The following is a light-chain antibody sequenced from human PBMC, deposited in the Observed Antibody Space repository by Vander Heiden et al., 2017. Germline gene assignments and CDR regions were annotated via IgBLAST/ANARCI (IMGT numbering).Light chain of an antibody. CDR1: NIGSKF. CDR3: QVWDTNTVL. CDR2: RDS. Sequence: SNDLTQPLSVSVALGQTATISCGGNNIGSKFVHWYQLRPGQAPVLVISRDSVRPSGIPERFSGSDSGNTATLTISRAQAGDEGVYYWQVWDTNTVLFGGGTKLTVL. J-gene: IGLJ2*01. V-gene: IGLV3-9*01.